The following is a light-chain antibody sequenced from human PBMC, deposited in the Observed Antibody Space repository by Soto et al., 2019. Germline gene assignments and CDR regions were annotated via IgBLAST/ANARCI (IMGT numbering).Light chain of an antibody. CDR3: QQANSFPFT. V-gene: IGKV1-12*01. Sequence: DIQMTQSPSSVSASVGDRVTITCRASQGISTWLTWYQQKPGKAPKLLIYGISNLHSGVPSRFSGSGSGTDFTLTITSLQPEDVATYYCQQANSFPFTFGGGTEVEIK. J-gene: IGKJ4*01. CDR2: GIS. CDR1: QGISTW.